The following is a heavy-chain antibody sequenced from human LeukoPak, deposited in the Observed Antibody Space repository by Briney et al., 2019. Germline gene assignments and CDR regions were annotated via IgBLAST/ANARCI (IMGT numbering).Heavy chain of an antibody. Sequence: PSETLSLTCAVYGGSFSGYYWSWIRQPPGKGLEWIGEINHSGSTNYNPSLKSRVTISVDTSKNQFSLKLSSVPAADTAVYYCARDEIAAAGGFDYWGQGTLVTVSS. CDR2: INHSGST. CDR1: GGSFSGYY. CDR3: ARDEIAAAGGFDY. J-gene: IGHJ4*02. V-gene: IGHV4-34*01. D-gene: IGHD6-13*01.